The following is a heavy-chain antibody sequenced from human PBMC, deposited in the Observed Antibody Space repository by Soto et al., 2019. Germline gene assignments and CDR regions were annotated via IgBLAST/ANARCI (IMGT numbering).Heavy chain of an antibody. V-gene: IGHV4-34*01. Sequence: PSETLSLTCAVYGGSFSGYYWSWIRQPPGKGLEWIGEINHSGSTNYNPSLKSRVTVSVDTSKNQFSLNLSSVTAADTAVYYCARRLPSSNSWPFDHWGQGTLVTVSS. J-gene: IGHJ4*02. CDR1: GGSFSGYY. D-gene: IGHD6-13*01. CDR3: ARRLPSSNSWPFDH. CDR2: INHSGST.